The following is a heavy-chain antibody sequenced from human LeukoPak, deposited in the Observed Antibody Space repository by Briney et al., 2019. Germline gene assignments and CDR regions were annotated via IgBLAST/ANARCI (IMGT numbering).Heavy chain of an antibody. CDR3: AAQPGDYYDSSGYYYPLDY. Sequence: ASVKVSCKVSGYTFTDYYMHWVQQAPGKGLEWMGLVDPEDGETIYAEKFQGRVTITADTSTDTAYMELSSLRSEDTAVYYCAAQPGDYYDSSGYYYPLDYWGQGTLVTVSS. J-gene: IGHJ4*02. CDR1: GYTFTDYY. CDR2: VDPEDGET. D-gene: IGHD3-22*01. V-gene: IGHV1-69-2*01.